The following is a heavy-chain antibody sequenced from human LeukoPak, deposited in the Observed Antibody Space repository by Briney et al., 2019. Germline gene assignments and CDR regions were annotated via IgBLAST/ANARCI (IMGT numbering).Heavy chain of an antibody. J-gene: IGHJ5*02. V-gene: IGHV3-30*18. CDR1: GFTFSSYG. Sequence: PGGSLRLSCAASGFTFSSYGMHWVRQAPGKGLEWVAVISYDGSNKYYADSVRGRFTISRDNSKNTLYLQMNSLRAEDTAVYYCAKGGLVVVVAAVNWFDPWGQGTLVTVSS. D-gene: IGHD2-15*01. CDR3: AKGGLVVVVAAVNWFDP. CDR2: ISYDGSNK.